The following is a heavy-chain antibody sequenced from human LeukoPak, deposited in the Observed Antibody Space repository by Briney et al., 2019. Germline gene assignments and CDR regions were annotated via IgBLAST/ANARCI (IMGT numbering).Heavy chain of an antibody. CDR3: ARAAVTTSRYFQH. J-gene: IGHJ1*01. D-gene: IGHD4-17*01. CDR1: GGSISNYY. Sequence: PSETLSLTCTVSGGSISNYYWSWIRQPPGKGLEWIGYIYKSGHTNYNPPLKSRVTISEDTSKNQLSLKLSSLTAADTAVYYCARAAVTTSRYFQHWGQGTLVTVSS. CDR2: IYKSGHT. V-gene: IGHV4-59*01.